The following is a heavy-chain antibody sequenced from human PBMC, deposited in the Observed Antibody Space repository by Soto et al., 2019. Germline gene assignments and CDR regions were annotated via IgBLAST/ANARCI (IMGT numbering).Heavy chain of an antibody. CDR2: LYGNSGGI. V-gene: IGHV3-23*01. D-gene: IGHD4-17*01. J-gene: IGHJ4*02. CDR3: AKDAVPGDGVWLMDH. CDR1: GFTFASYA. Sequence: GGSLRLSCAASGFTFASYAMTWVLQAPGKGLEIVAGLYGNSGGIQYSDSVKGRFTISRDNSKNIVYLQMNSLRVEDTAVYFCAKDAVPGDGVWLMDHWGQGTLVTVS.